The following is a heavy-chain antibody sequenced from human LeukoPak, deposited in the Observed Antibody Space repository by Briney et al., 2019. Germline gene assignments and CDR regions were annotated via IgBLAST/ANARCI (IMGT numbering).Heavy chain of an antibody. V-gene: IGHV3-23*01. D-gene: IGHD1-26*01. Sequence: GGSLRLSCAASGFTFSSYAMSWVRQAPGKGLEWVSAISGSGGSTYYADSVRGRFTISRDNAKNSLSLQVNSLRAEDTAVYYCARGRSTWHLDYWGQGTLVTVSS. CDR1: GFTFSSYA. CDR2: ISGSGGST. CDR3: ARGRSTWHLDY. J-gene: IGHJ4*02.